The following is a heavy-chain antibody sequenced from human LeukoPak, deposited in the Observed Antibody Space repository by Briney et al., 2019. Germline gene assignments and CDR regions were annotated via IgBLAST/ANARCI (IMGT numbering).Heavy chain of an antibody. CDR3: ASLWAAGSRSV. J-gene: IGHJ4*02. V-gene: IGHV4-59*01. D-gene: IGHD6-19*01. CDR2: IYYSGST. Sequence: SETLSLTCTVSGGSISSYYWSWIRQPPGKGLEWIGYIYYSGSTNYNPSLKSRVTISVDTSKNQFSLTLSSVTAADTAVYYCASLWAAGSRSVWGQGTLVTVSS. CDR1: GGSISSYY.